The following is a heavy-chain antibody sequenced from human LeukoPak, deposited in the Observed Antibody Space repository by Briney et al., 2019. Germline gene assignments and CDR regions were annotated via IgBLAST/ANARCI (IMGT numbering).Heavy chain of an antibody. D-gene: IGHD2-2*02. J-gene: IGHJ4*02. CDR3: AKDMKSIVVVPAAIRD. Sequence: GGSLRLSCTASGLTFSSYWMHWVRQAPGKGLEWVAFIRYDGSNKYYADSVKGRFTISRDNSKNTLYLQMNSLRAEDTAVYYCAKDMKSIVVVPAAIRDWGQGTLVTVSS. V-gene: IGHV3-30*02. CDR2: IRYDGSNK. CDR1: GLTFSSYW.